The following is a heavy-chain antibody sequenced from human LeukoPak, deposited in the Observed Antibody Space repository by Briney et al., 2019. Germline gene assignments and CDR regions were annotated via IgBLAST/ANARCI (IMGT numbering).Heavy chain of an antibody. CDR1: GDSVSSNSAA. CDR3: ARGANPGIAAARPWDL. V-gene: IGHV6-1*01. CDR2: TYYRSKWYN. D-gene: IGHD6-13*01. Sequence: SQTLSLTCAISGDSVSSNSAAWNWIRQSPSRGLEWLGRTYYRSKWYNDYAVSVKSRITINPDTSKNQFSLQLNSVTPEDTAVYYCARGANPGIAAARPWDLWGQGTMVTVSS. J-gene: IGHJ3*01.